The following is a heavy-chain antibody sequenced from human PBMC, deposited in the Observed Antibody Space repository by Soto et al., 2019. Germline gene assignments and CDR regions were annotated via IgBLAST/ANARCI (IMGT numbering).Heavy chain of an antibody. CDR2: IYYSGNT. CDR3: ARTFYYDSSAVYFDY. D-gene: IGHD3-22*01. V-gene: IGHV4-61*01. J-gene: IGHJ4*02. Sequence: QVQLQESGPGLVKPSETLSLTCTVSGGSVSSGSYYWSWIRQPPGKGLEWIGYIYYSGNTNYNPSLKSRVTISVDTSKNQFSLKLSSVSAADTAVYYCARTFYYDSSAVYFDYWGLGTLVTVSS. CDR1: GGSVSSGSYY.